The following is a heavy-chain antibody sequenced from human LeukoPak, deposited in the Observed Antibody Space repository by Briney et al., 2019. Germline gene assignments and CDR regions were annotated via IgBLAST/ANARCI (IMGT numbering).Heavy chain of an antibody. J-gene: IGHJ4*02. CDR1: GYTFTSYE. V-gene: IGHV1-18*01. CDR3: ARHSSGWSFYFDY. D-gene: IGHD6-19*01. Sequence: ASVKVSCKASGYTFTSYEISWVRPAPGQGLEWMAWICAYNGNTNYTQNLQGRVTMTTDTSTSTAYMELRSLRSDDTAVYYCARHSSGWSFYFDYWGQGTLVTVSS. CDR2: ICAYNGNT.